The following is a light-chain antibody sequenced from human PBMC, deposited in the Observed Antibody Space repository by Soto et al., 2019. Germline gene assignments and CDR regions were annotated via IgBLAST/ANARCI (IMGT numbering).Light chain of an antibody. CDR3: QKNNNWTTAT. CDR2: GAS. Sequence: EVVMRQSPATVSVSPREGVTLSCRASQTISNDLAWYQQKPGQAPRLLIYGASTRATGVPARFSGGGSGTEFTLTISSLQSEDFAFYYCQKNNNWTTATLGGGTK. V-gene: IGKV3-15*01. CDR1: QTISND. J-gene: IGKJ4*01.